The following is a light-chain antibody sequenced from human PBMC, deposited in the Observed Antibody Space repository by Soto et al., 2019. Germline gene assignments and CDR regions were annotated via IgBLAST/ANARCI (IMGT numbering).Light chain of an antibody. CDR1: SSDVGGYNY. V-gene: IGLV2-14*01. CDR3: SSYTSSSTYVV. J-gene: IGLJ2*01. Sequence: QSALTQPASVSGSPGQSITISCTGTSSDVGGYNYVSWYQQHPGKAPKLMIYDVSNLPSGVSNRFSGSKSGNTSSLTISGLQAEDEADYYCSSYTSSSTYVVFGGGTKLTGL. CDR2: DVS.